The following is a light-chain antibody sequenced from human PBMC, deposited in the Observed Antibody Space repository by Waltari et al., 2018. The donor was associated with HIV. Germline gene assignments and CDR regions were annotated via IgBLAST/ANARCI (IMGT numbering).Light chain of an antibody. V-gene: IGLV2-14*01. CDR3: SSYTSRNTVV. Sequence: QSALTQPASPGQSITISCSGTSSDVGAYNYVSWYRHHPGKAPELMIYEVFNRPSGVSKRFSGSKDDNTASLTISGLQADDEADYYGSSYTSRNTVVFGGGTKVTVL. CDR2: EVF. J-gene: IGLJ2*01. CDR1: SSDVGAYNY.